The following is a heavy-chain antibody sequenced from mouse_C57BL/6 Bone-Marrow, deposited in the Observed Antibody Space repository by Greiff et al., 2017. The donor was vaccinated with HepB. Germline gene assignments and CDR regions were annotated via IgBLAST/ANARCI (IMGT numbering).Heavy chain of an antibody. J-gene: IGHJ2*01. CDR2: IRSKSSNYAT. Sequence: EVQRVESGGGLVQPKGSLKLSCAASGFTFNTYAMHWVRQAPGKGLEWVARIRSKSSNYATYYADSVKDRFTISRDDSQSMLYLQMNNLKTEDTAMYYCVRDRFPYGGGYFDYWGQGTTLTVSS. CDR3: VRDRFPYGGGYFDY. D-gene: IGHD1-1*01. V-gene: IGHV10-3*01. CDR1: GFTFNTYA.